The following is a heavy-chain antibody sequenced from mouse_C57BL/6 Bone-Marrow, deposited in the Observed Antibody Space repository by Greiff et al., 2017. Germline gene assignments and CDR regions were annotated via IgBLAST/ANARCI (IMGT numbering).Heavy chain of an antibody. CDR3: ARRGVYYYGSSYEAMDY. V-gene: IGHV14-2*01. CDR2: IDPEDGET. Sequence: LQQSGAELVKPGASVKLSCTASGFNIKDYYMHWVKQRTEQGLEWIGRIDPEDGETTYAPTFQGKATITADPSSNTAYLQLSSLTSEDTAVYYCARRGVYYYGSSYEAMDYWGQGTSVTVSS. J-gene: IGHJ4*01. CDR1: GFNIKDYY. D-gene: IGHD1-1*01.